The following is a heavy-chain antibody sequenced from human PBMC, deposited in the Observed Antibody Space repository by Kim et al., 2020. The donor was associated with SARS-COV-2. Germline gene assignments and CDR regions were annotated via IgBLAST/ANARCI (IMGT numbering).Heavy chain of an antibody. CDR2: ISGSGGST. J-gene: IGHJ6*02. V-gene: IGHV3-23*01. CDR1: GFTFSSYA. CDR3: AKEHDYGGNSWFYYYYGMDV. Sequence: GGSLRLSCAASGFTFSSYAMSWVRQAPGKGLEWVSAISGSGGSTYYADSVKGRFTISRDNSKNTLYLQMNSLRAEDTAVYYCAKEHDYGGNSWFYYYYGMDVWGQGTTVTVSS. D-gene: IGHD4-17*01.